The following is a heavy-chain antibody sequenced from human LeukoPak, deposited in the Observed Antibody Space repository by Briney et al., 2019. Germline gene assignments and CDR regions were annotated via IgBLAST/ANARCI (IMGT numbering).Heavy chain of an antibody. Sequence: GGSLRLSCAASGFTFSSYAMNWVRQAPGKGLEWVSSISGSSTDIYYADSVKGRFTISRDNAKKSVFLQINNLRAEDTAIYYCARRGFHDSSGYDYWGQGTLVTVSS. CDR3: ARRGFHDSSGYDY. CDR1: GFTFSSYA. J-gene: IGHJ4*02. D-gene: IGHD3-22*01. V-gene: IGHV3-21*01. CDR2: ISGSSTDI.